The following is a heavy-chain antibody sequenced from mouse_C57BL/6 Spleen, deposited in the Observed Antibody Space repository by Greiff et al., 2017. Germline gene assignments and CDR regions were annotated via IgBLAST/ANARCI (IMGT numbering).Heavy chain of an antibody. CDR3: AKCPNYYGSSWYFDV. CDR1: GFSLTSYG. V-gene: IGHV2-3*01. Sequence: QVQLKESGPGLVAPSQSLSITCTVSGFSLTSYGVSWVRQPPGKGLEWLGVIWGDGSTNYHSALISRLSISKDNSKSQVFLKLNSLQPDDTATYYCAKCPNYYGSSWYFDVWGTGTTVTVSS. D-gene: IGHD1-1*01. J-gene: IGHJ1*03. CDR2: IWGDGST.